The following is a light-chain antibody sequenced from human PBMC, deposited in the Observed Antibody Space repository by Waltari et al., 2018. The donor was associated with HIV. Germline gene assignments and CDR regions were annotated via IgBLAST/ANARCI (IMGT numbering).Light chain of an antibody. J-gene: IGLJ3*02. Sequence: QSALTQPASVSGSPGQSLTISCTGTSSDVGSYNLVSWYQQHPGKAPKLMAYEGSKRPSGVSNRCSGSKSGNTASLTISGLQAEDEADYYCCSYAGSSTWVFGGGTKLTVL. CDR3: CSYAGSSTWV. CDR2: EGS. CDR1: SSDVGSYNL. V-gene: IGLV2-23*01.